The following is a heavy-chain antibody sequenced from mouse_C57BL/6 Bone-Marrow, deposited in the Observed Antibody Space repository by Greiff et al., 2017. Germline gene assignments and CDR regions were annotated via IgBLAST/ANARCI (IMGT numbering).Heavy chain of an antibody. CDR3: ARGLSLFAY. Sequence: VQLQESGPELVKPGASVQISCKASGYAFSSSWMNWVKQRPGKGLEWIGRIYPGDGDTNYNGKFKGKATLTADKSSSTAYMQLSSLTSEDSAVYFSARGLSLFAYWGQGTLVTVSA. D-gene: IGHD1-1*02. CDR1: GYAFSSSW. CDR2: IYPGDGDT. J-gene: IGHJ3*01. V-gene: IGHV1-82*01.